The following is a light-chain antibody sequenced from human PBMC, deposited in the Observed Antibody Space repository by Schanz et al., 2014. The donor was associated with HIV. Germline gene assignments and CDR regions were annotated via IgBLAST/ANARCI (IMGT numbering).Light chain of an antibody. V-gene: IGLV1-44*01. CDR2: RNN. J-gene: IGLJ1*01. CDR3: ASWDDSLNGLYV. Sequence: QSVLTQPPSASGTPGQRVTISCSGSSSNIGSNTVNWYQQLPGTAPKLLIYRNNQRPSGVPDRFSGSKSGTSATLAISGLQSGDEGDFYCASWDDSLNGLYVFGPGTKLTVL. CDR1: SSNIGSNT.